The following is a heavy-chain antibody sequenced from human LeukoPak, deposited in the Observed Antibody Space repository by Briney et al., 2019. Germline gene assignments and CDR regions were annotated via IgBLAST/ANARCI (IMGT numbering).Heavy chain of an antibody. V-gene: IGHV3-48*01. CDR3: ARGGSYLSAFDI. Sequence: WGSLRLSGAASGFTFSSYSMNWVRQGPGKGLEWVSYISSSSSTIYYADSVKGRFTISRDNSKNTLYLQMNSLRAEDTAVYYCARGGSYLSAFDIWGQGTMVTVSS. CDR1: GFTFSSYS. D-gene: IGHD1-26*01. J-gene: IGHJ3*02. CDR2: ISSSSSTI.